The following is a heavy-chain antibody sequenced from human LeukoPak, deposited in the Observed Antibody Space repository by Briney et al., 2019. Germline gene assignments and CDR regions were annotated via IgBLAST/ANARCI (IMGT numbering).Heavy chain of an antibody. Sequence: SETLSLTCAVSGGAISSYYWGWIRQPPGKGLEWIGSIYYSGSTYYNPSLKSRVTISVDTSKNQFSLKLNSVTATDTAVYYCARHYGPWGQGTLVTVSS. J-gene: IGHJ4*02. CDR1: GGAISSYY. CDR3: ARHYGP. V-gene: IGHV4-39*01. CDR2: IYYSGST. D-gene: IGHD3-10*01.